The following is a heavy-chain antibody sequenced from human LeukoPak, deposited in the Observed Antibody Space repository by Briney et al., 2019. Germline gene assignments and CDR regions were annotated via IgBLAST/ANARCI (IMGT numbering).Heavy chain of an antibody. V-gene: IGHV4-34*01. CDR2: INHSGSI. Sequence: SETLSLTCAVFGGSFSGYYWSWIRQPPGKGLEWIGEINHSGSINYNPSLTSRVTISVDTSKNQFSLKLSSVTAADTAVYYCARRKGAYSYYYYYMDVWGKGTPVTVSS. CDR3: ARRKGAYSYYYYYMDV. J-gene: IGHJ6*03. CDR1: GGSFSGYY. D-gene: IGHD4/OR15-4a*01.